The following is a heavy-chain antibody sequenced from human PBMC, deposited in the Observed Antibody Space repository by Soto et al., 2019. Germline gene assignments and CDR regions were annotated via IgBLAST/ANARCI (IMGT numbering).Heavy chain of an antibody. CDR3: ARVSVSYYYGMDV. J-gene: IGHJ6*02. Sequence: QVQLQESGPGLVKPSGTLSLTCAVSGGSISSSNWWSWVCQPPGKGLEWIGEIYHSGSTNYNPSLKSRATRSVDKSKNQFSLKLSSVTAADTAVYYCARVSVSYYYGMDVWGQGITVTVSS. CDR1: GGSISSSNW. V-gene: IGHV4-4*02. D-gene: IGHD1-26*01. CDR2: IYHSGST.